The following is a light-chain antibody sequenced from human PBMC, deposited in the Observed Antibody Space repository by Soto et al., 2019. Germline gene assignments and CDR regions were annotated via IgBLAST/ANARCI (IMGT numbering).Light chain of an antibody. CDR3: QQYNNWIT. Sequence: IVMTQSPDTLSVSPGERTTLSCRASQSFSNNLACYQHKRGQAPRLLIYDASTRATGIPARLSGSGSGTEFTLTISSLKSEDFAVYYYQQYNNWITFGHGTRLEIK. J-gene: IGKJ5*01. CDR1: QSFSNN. V-gene: IGKV3-15*01. CDR2: DAS.